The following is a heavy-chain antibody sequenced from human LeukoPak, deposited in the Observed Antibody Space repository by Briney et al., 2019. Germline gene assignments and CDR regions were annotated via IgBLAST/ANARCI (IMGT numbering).Heavy chain of an antibody. J-gene: IGHJ5*02. Sequence: PSQTLSLTCTVSGGSLSSGSYYWSWIRQPAGKGLEWIGRIYTSGSTNYNPSLNSRVTISVDTSKNQFSLNLSSVTAADTAVYYCARGDYDFLDPWGQGTLVTVSS. CDR3: ARGDYDFLDP. CDR1: GGSLSSGSYY. D-gene: IGHD3-3*01. V-gene: IGHV4-61*02. CDR2: IYTSGST.